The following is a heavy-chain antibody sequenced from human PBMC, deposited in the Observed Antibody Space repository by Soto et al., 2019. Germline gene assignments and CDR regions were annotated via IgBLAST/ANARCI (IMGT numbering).Heavy chain of an antibody. Sequence: SETLSLTCTVCGGSISSGGYYWSWIRQHPGKGLEWIGYIYYSGSTNYNPSLKSRVTISVDTSKNQFSLKLSSVTAADTAVYYCARGAEWELPDFDYWGQGTLVTVSS. J-gene: IGHJ4*02. V-gene: IGHV4-61*08. CDR2: IYYSGST. D-gene: IGHD1-26*01. CDR3: ARGAEWELPDFDY. CDR1: GGSISSGGYY.